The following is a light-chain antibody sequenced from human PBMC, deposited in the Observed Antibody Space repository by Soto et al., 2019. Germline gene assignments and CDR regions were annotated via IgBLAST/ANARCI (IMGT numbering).Light chain of an antibody. CDR3: QHRHNWPIT. V-gene: IGKV3-11*01. CDR2: DTS. Sequence: EIVLTQSPATLSLSPGERATLSCRTSQTIRGLLNWYQQRPGQAPRLLIYDTSNRATDIPARFSGSGSGTDFILTISSLDPEDFVVYFCQHRHNWPITFGQGTRLDMK. CDR1: QTIRGL. J-gene: IGKJ5*01.